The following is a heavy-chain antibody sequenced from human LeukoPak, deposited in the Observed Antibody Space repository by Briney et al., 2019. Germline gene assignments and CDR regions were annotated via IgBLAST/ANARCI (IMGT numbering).Heavy chain of an antibody. V-gene: IGHV1-46*01. CDR2: IGGST. CDR3: ARVRDGYNDAYDI. Sequence: ASVKVSCKASGYTFTGYYMHWVRQAPGQGLEWMGIIGGSTNYAQKFQGRVTMTRDTSTSTVYMELSSLRSEDTAVYYCARVRDGYNDAYDIWGQGTMVTVHS. J-gene: IGHJ3*02. CDR1: GYTFTGYY. D-gene: IGHD5-24*01.